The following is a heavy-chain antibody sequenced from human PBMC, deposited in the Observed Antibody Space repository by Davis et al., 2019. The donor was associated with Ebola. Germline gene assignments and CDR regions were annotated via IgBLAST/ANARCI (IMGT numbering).Heavy chain of an antibody. D-gene: IGHD2-21*02. CDR1: GYTFTSYG. V-gene: IGHV1-2*06. CDR2: INPYSGGT. J-gene: IGHJ6*04. Sequence: ASVKVSCKTSGYTFTSYGISWVRQAPGQGLEWMGRINPYSGGTNYAQKFQGRVTMTRDTSITTAYMELSSLRSDDTAVYYCARVRYCGGDCSRHYYYGMDVLGKGTTVTVSS. CDR3: ARVRYCGGDCSRHYYYGMDV.